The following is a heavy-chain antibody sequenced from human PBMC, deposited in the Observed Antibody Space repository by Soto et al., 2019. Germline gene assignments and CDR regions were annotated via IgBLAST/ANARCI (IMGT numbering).Heavy chain of an antibody. CDR2: IYYSGST. J-gene: IGHJ4*02. CDR1: GGSVSNHY. Sequence: SETMSVTYTVVGGSVSNHYWRWIRQSQGKGLEWIGYIYYSGSTKYKPSLKSRVTISVDTSKNQFSLKVSSATAADTAVYYCARHSNRNYGLYYFDYWGLGALVSVSS. CDR3: ARHSNRNYGLYYFDY. V-gene: IGHV4-59*08. D-gene: IGHD4-4*01.